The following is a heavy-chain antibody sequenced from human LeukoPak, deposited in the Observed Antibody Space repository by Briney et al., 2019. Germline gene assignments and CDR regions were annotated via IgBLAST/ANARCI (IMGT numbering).Heavy chain of an antibody. Sequence: SQTLSLTCTVSGGSISSGAYYWNWIRQHPGKGLEWIGYIYYSGSTYYNPSLKSRVTISVDTSKNQFSLKLSSVTAADTAVYYCAKGDIGDYYDSSGPVYFDYWGQGILVTVSS. V-gene: IGHV4-31*03. CDR2: IYYSGST. D-gene: IGHD3-22*01. CDR3: AKGDIGDYYDSSGPVYFDY. CDR1: GGSISSGAYY. J-gene: IGHJ4*02.